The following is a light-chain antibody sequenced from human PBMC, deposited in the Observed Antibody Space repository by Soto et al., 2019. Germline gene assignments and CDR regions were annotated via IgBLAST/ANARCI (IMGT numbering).Light chain of an antibody. CDR1: QSLLHSNGYNY. V-gene: IGKV2-28*01. CDR2: LGS. Sequence: DIVMTQSPVFLSVTPGEPASISCRSSQSLLHSNGYNYLDWYLQKPGQSPQLLIYLGSNRASGVPDRCSGSGSGTDFTLEISRVEAEDVGVYYCMQVLQTPTFGGGTKVEIK. CDR3: MQVLQTPT. J-gene: IGKJ4*01.